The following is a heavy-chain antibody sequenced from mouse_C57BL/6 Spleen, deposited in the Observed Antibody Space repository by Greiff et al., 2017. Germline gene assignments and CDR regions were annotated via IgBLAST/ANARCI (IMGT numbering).Heavy chain of an antibody. CDR1: GFTFSSYG. V-gene: IGHV5-6*01. Sequence: EVQRVESGGDLVKPGGSLKLSCAASGFTFSSYGMSWVRQTPDKRLEWVATISSGGSYTYYPDSVKGRFTISRDNAKNTLYLQMSSLKSEDTAMYYCARQRTGHYFDYWGQGTTLTVSS. CDR3: ARQRTGHYFDY. J-gene: IGHJ2*01. D-gene: IGHD4-1*01. CDR2: ISSGGSYT.